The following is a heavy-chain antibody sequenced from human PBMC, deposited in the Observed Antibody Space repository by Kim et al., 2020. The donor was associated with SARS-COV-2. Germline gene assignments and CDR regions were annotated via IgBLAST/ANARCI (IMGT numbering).Heavy chain of an antibody. D-gene: IGHD6-13*01. J-gene: IGHJ4*02. CDR2: GSST. Sequence: GSSTNYADSVKGRFTISRDNAKNTLYLQMNSLRAEDTAVYYCVWRYSSSCWGQGTLVTVSS. V-gene: IGHV3-74*01. CDR3: VWRYSSSC.